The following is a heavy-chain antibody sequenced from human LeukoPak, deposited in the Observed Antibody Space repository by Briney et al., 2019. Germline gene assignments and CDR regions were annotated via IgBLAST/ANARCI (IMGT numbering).Heavy chain of an antibody. D-gene: IGHD3-3*01. J-gene: IGHJ6*03. CDR3: AREGVQIYFWSAQKYSYYYMDV. Sequence: PGGSLRLSCAASGFTFSSYAMSWVRQAPGKGLEWVSAISGSGGSTYYADSVKGRFTISRDNSKNTLYLQMNSLRAEDTAVYYCAREGVQIYFWSAQKYSYYYMDVWGKGATVTVSS. CDR2: ISGSGGST. CDR1: GFTFSSYA. V-gene: IGHV3-23*01.